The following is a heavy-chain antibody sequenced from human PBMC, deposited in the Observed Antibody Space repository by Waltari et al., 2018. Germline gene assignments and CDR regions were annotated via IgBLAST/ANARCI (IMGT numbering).Heavy chain of an antibody. J-gene: IGHJ6*02. Sequence: QVQLQQWGAGLLQPSETLSLTCAVYGGSFRGYYWGWVRQPPGKGLEWIGEINHNGNINRNPSLRSRGTMLVDTSKSQLSRKINSVTAADTAVYYCVRLEDCTGPGGNCYSGDSFAMDVWGQGTTVTVSS. CDR3: VRLEDCTGPGGNCYSGDSFAMDV. CDR2: INHNGNI. D-gene: IGHD2-8*02. V-gene: IGHV4-34*02. CDR1: GGSFRGYY.